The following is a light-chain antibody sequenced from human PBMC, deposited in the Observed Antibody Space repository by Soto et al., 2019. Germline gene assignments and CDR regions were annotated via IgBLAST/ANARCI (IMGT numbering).Light chain of an antibody. CDR1: QGISNS. Sequence: DIQMTQSPSSVSASVGDSVTISCRASQGISNSLAWYQQRPGEVPKILIYAASTLESGVSSRFSGSGSGTDFTLTISSLQPEDVATYYFQKYNSAPLTFGPGTRVDIK. V-gene: IGKV1-27*01. CDR3: QKYNSAPLT. J-gene: IGKJ3*01. CDR2: AAS.